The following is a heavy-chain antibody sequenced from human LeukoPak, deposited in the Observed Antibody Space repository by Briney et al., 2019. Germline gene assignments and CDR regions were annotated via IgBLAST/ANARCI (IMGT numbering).Heavy chain of an antibody. J-gene: IGHJ4*02. D-gene: IGHD6-13*01. CDR2: INPNSGGT. CDR3: ARDLSRSAAGMDY. CDR1: GYTFTGYY. V-gene: IGHV1-2*02. Sequence: ASVKVSYKASGYTFTGYYMHWVRQAPGQGLEWMGWINPNSGGTNYAQKFQGRVTMTRDTSISTAYMELSRLRSDDTAVYYCARDLSRSAAGMDYWGQGTLVTVSS.